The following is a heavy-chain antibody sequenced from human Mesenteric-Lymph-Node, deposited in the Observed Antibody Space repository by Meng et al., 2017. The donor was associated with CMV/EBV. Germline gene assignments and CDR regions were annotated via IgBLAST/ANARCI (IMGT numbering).Heavy chain of an antibody. J-gene: IGHJ3*02. Sequence: GESLKISCAASGFNFNKHIMNWVRQAPGKGLEWVSSISSTSVDIYYADSVKGRFTISRDNAKNSLYLQMNSLRAEDTAVYYCTRHPDSFHIWGQGTLVTVSS. CDR1: GFNFNKHI. V-gene: IGHV3-21*04. CDR3: TRHPDSFHI. CDR2: ISSTSVDI.